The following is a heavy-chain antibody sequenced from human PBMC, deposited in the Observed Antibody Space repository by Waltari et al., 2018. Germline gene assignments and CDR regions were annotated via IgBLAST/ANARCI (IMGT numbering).Heavy chain of an antibody. CDR2: ISRTSSTK. J-gene: IGHJ4*02. CDR1: GFTFSPYA. V-gene: IGHV3-48*02. Sequence: EVQLVESGGKLVQPGGSLRLSCAASGFTFSPYAMNWVRQIPGKGLEWVSYISRTSSTKYYAESVEGRYVISRDNAKNLLYLEMSSLRDDDTAVYYCARNDYDSAGVYDYWGQGTLVTVSS. CDR3: ARNDYDSAGVYDY. D-gene: IGHD3-22*01.